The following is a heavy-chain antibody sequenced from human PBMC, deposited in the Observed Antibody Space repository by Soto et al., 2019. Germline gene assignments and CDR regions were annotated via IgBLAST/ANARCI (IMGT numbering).Heavy chain of an antibody. CDR2: IYYRGST. J-gene: IGHJ6*02. CDR3: ARDGREASGMDL. V-gene: IGHV4-59*11. CDR1: GGSISSHY. Sequence: SETLSLTCTVSGGSISSHYWSWVRQAPGKGLEWIGHIYYRGSTTYNPSLRSRSTISVDTSNNQFSLKLNSVTTADTAVYYCARDGREASGMDLWGQGTTVTVSS. D-gene: IGHD1-26*01.